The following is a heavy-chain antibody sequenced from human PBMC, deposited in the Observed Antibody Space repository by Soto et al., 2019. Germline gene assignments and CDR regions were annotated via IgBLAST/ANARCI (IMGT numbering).Heavy chain of an antibody. CDR1: GFTFSSYG. CDR2: ISYDGSNK. V-gene: IGHV3-30*03. CDR3: AREHCGGDCYLVY. J-gene: IGHJ4*02. D-gene: IGHD2-21*02. Sequence: GGSLRLSCAASGFTFSSYGMHWVRQAPGKGLEWVAVISYDGSNKYYADSVKGRFTISRDNSKNTLYLQMNSLRAEDTAVYYCAREHCGGDCYLVYWGQGTLVTVSS.